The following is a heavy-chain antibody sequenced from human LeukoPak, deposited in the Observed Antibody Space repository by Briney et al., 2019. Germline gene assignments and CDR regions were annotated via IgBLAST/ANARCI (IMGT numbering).Heavy chain of an antibody. CDR3: AHSPALLGYFDY. CDR1: GYTFTSYY. J-gene: IGHJ4*02. D-gene: IGHD2-8*02. V-gene: IGHV1-46*01. Sequence: ASVKVPCKASGYTFTSYYMHWVRQAPGQGLEWMGIINPSGGSTSYAQKFQGRVTMTRDTSTSTVYMELSSLRSEDTAVYYCAHSPALLGYFDYWGQGTLVTVSS. CDR2: INPSGGST.